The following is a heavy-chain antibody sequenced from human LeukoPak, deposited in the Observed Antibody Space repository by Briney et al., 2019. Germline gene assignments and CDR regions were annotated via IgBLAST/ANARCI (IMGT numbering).Heavy chain of an antibody. CDR3: ARHPPCENSYAYGFWFDP. D-gene: IGHD3-16*01. J-gene: IGHJ5*02. V-gene: IGHV4-4*07. CDR1: GYSINSGYY. CDR2: MYIGGTR. Sequence: SETLSLTCAVSGYSINSGYYWGCFRQPAGKGLEWIGRMYIGGTRNYNPSLKNRVTMSIDTSKNQFSLKLSSVTAADTAVYYCARHPPCENSYAYGFWFDPWGQGTLATVSS.